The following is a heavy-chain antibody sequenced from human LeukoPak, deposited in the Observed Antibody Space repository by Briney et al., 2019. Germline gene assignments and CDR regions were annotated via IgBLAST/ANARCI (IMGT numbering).Heavy chain of an antibody. Sequence: TGGSLRLSCAASGFTFSSYAMHWVRQAPGKGLEWVAVISYDGSNKYYADSVKGRFTISRDNSKNTLYLQRNSLRAEDTAVYYCARDPEPGYSSGPYFDYWGQGTLVTVSS. CDR3: ARDPEPGYSSGPYFDY. V-gene: IGHV3-30-3*01. CDR2: ISYDGSNK. CDR1: GFTFSSYA. J-gene: IGHJ4*02. D-gene: IGHD6-19*01.